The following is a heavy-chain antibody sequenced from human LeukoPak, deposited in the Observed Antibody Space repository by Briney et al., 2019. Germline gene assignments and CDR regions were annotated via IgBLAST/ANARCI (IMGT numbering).Heavy chain of an antibody. V-gene: IGHV4-59*01. J-gene: IGHJ6*03. D-gene: IGHD6-19*01. Sequence: PSETLSLTCTVSGGSISSYYWSWIRQPPGKGLEWIGYIYYSGSTNYNPSLKSRVTISVDTSKNQFSLKLSSVTAADTAVYYCARGVGGWYFHYYYYMDVWGKGTTVTVSS. CDR2: IYYSGST. CDR1: GGSISSYY. CDR3: ARGVGGWYFHYYYYMDV.